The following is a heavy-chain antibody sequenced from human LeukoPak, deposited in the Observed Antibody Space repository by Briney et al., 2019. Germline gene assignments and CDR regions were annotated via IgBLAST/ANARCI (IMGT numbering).Heavy chain of an antibody. D-gene: IGHD3-16*02. Sequence: GGSLRLSCAASGFTFSSYAMSWVRQAPGKGLEWVSAISGSGGSTYYADSVKGRFTIPRDNSKDTLYLQMNSLRAEDTAVYYCAKDAGSLRLGELSSNWGQGTLVTVSS. CDR1: GFTFSSYA. J-gene: IGHJ4*02. CDR2: ISGSGGST. CDR3: AKDAGSLRLGELSSN. V-gene: IGHV3-23*01.